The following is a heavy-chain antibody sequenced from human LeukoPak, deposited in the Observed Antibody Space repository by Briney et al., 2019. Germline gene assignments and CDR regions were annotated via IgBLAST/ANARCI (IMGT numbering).Heavy chain of an antibody. Sequence: PGGSLRLSCAASGFTFDDYTMHWVRHAPGKGLEWVSLISWDGGSTYYADSVKGRFTISRDNSKNSLYLQMNSLRTEDTALYYCAKDMSYNYYYGMDVWGQGTTVTVSS. CDR1: GFTFDDYT. CDR2: ISWDGGST. CDR3: AKDMSYNYYYGMDV. D-gene: IGHD1-1*01. J-gene: IGHJ6*02. V-gene: IGHV3-43*01.